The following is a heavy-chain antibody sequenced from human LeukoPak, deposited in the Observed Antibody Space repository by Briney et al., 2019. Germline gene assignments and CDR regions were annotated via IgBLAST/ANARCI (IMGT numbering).Heavy chain of an antibody. J-gene: IGHJ3*02. Sequence: TEALSLTCTVSGGSISSYYWSWIRQPPGKGLEWIGYYYCSGSTNNNPSLKSRVTISVDTSKNQFSLKLSSVTAADTAVYYCARYPHYYGSGSITDDVFDIWGQGTMVTVPS. CDR2: YYCSGST. CDR1: GGSISSYY. V-gene: IGHV4-59*08. D-gene: IGHD3-10*01. CDR3: ARYPHYYGSGSITDDVFDI.